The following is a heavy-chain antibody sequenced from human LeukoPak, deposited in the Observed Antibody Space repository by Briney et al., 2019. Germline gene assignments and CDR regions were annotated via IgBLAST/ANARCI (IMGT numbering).Heavy chain of an antibody. CDR2: ISGSRNNT. CDR1: GFTFSSYA. CDR3: AKWGCSGGSCYPFDY. Sequence: GGSLRLSCAASGFTFSSYAMAWVRQAPGKGLEWVSAISGSRNNTYYADSVKGRFTISRGNSKNTLYLQMNSLRADDTAVYYCAKWGCSGGSCYPFDYWGQGTLVTVSS. J-gene: IGHJ4*02. V-gene: IGHV3-23*01. D-gene: IGHD2-15*01.